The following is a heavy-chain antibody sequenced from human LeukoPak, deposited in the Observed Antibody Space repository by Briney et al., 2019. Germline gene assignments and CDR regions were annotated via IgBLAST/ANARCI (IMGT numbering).Heavy chain of an antibody. CDR3: ARAGYYVSSAFDI. V-gene: IGHV1-2*02. D-gene: IGHD3-22*01. J-gene: IGHJ3*02. CDR1: GYTFTGYY. CDR2: INPNSGGT. Sequence: ASVKVSCKASGYTFTGYYMHWVRQAPGQGLEWMGWINPNSGGTNYAQKFQGRVTMTRDTSISTAYMELSRLRSDDTAVYYCARAGYYVSSAFDIWGQGTMVTVSS.